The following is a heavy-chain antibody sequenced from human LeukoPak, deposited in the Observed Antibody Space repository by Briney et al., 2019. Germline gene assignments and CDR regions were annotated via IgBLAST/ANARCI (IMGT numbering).Heavy chain of an antibody. CDR1: GFSFSGSA. Sequence: PGGSLRLSCAASGFSFSGSAMHWVRQASGKGLEWVGRIRSKSNSYATTYAASVKGRFTISRDDSNNAAYLQMNSLKTEDTAVHYCTKQDDSYHYGLDVWGQGTTVTVSS. CDR2: IRSKSNSYAT. V-gene: IGHV3-73*01. J-gene: IGHJ6*02. CDR3: TKQDDSYHYGLDV.